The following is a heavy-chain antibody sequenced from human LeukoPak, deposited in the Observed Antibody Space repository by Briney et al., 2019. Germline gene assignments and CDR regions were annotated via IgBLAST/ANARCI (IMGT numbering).Heavy chain of an antibody. CDR1: GYTFTSYG. CDR3: ARGKNDI. Sequence: APVKVSCKASGYTFTSYGISWVRQAPGQGLEWMGRINPNSGGTNYAQKFQGRVTMTRDTSISTAYMELSRLRSDDTAVYYCARGKNDIWGQGTMVTVSS. CDR2: INPNSGGT. J-gene: IGHJ3*02. V-gene: IGHV1-2*06.